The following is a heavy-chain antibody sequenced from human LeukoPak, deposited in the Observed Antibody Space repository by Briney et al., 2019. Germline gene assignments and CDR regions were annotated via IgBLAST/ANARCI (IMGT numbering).Heavy chain of an antibody. CDR2: ISSSSSYI. V-gene: IGHV3-21*01. D-gene: IGHD3-10*01. CDR3: ARSYYYGSGSYFALDY. Sequence: PGGSLRLSCAASGFTFSSYSMNWVRQAPGKGLKWVSSISSSSSYIYYADSVKGRFTISRDNAKNSLYLQMNSLRAEDTAVYYCARSYYYGSGSYFALDYWGQGTLVTVSS. J-gene: IGHJ4*02. CDR1: GFTFSSYS.